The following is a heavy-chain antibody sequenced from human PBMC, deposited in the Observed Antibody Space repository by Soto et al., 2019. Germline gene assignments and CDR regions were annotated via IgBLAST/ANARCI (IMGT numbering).Heavy chain of an antibody. CDR2: IKQDGSEK. D-gene: IGHD3-16*02. V-gene: IGHV3-7*01. CDR1: GFTFSSYW. CDR3: ARESQSYDYIWGSYRSTDPFDY. Sequence: PGGSLRLSCAASGFTFSSYWMSWVRQAPGKGLEWVANIKQDGSEKYYVDSVKGRFTISRDNAKNSLYLQMNSLRAEDTAVYYCARESQSYDYIWGSYRSTDPFDYWGQGTLVTVSS. J-gene: IGHJ4*02.